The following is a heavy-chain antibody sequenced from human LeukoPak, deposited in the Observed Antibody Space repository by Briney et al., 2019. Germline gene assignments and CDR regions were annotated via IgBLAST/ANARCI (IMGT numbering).Heavy chain of an antibody. Sequence: GESLKISCKGSGYSFTSYWIGWVRQMPGKGLEWMGIIYPGDSDTRYSPSFQGQVTISADKSISTAYLQWSSLKASDTAMYYCARYPGIAVAGYYFDYWGQGTLVTVSS. CDR2: IYPGDSDT. V-gene: IGHV5-51*01. J-gene: IGHJ4*02. D-gene: IGHD6-19*01. CDR3: ARYPGIAVAGYYFDY. CDR1: GYSFTSYW.